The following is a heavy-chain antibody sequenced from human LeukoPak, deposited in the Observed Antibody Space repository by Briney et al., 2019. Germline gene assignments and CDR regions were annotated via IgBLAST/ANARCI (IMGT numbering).Heavy chain of an antibody. D-gene: IGHD3-22*01. Sequence: PSETLSLTCTVSGGSISSYYWSWIRQPAGKGLEWIGRMYTSGSTNYNPSLKSRVTISVDKSKNQFSLKLSSVTAADTAVYYCAGRKYYYDSSGYYPGGINYYYYMDVWGKGTTVTVSS. CDR3: AGRKYYYDSSGYYPGGINYYYYMDV. J-gene: IGHJ6*03. CDR1: GGSISSYY. CDR2: MYTSGST. V-gene: IGHV4-4*07.